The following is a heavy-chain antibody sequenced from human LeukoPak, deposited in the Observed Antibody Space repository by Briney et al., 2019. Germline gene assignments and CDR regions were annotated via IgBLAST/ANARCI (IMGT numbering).Heavy chain of an antibody. CDR3: ARLTMVRGVIPYDAFDI. V-gene: IGHV4-59*01. J-gene: IGHJ3*02. Sequence: SETLSLTCTVSGGSISSYYWSWIRQPPGKGLEWIGYIYYSGSTNYNPSLKSRVTISVGTSKNQFSLKLSSVTAADTAVYYCARLTMVRGVIPYDAFDIWGQGTMVTVSS. CDR1: GGSISSYY. CDR2: IYYSGST. D-gene: IGHD3-10*01.